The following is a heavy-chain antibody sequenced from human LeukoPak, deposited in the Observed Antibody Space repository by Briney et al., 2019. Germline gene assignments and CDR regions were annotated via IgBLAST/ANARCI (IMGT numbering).Heavy chain of an antibody. D-gene: IGHD6-25*01. J-gene: IGHJ4*02. Sequence: ASVKVSCKASGYTFTGYYIHWVRQAPGQGLEWMGWINPNSGDTNLAQNFQGRVTMTRDTSISTAYMDLTRLISNDTAVYYCAKQYPRIAAAGTQKKLLDYWGQGTLVTVSS. CDR1: GYTFTGYY. V-gene: IGHV1-2*02. CDR3: AKQYPRIAAAGTQKKLLDY. CDR2: INPNSGDT.